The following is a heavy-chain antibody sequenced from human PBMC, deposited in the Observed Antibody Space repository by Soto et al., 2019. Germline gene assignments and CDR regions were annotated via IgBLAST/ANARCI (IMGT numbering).Heavy chain of an antibody. V-gene: IGHV1-69*01. D-gene: IGHD3-16*02. CDR2: IIPIFGTA. J-gene: IGHJ5*02. Sequence: QVQLVQSGAEVKKPGSSVKVSCKASGGTFSSYAISWVRQAPGQGLEWIGGIIPIFGTANYAQEFQERVTITGDESTSTAYMELHSLRSEDTEVYYGEREGIPLHLGELSVKTTDWFHPCGDGTLVPVS. CDR1: GGTFSSYA. CDR3: EREGIPLHLGELSVKTTDWFHP.